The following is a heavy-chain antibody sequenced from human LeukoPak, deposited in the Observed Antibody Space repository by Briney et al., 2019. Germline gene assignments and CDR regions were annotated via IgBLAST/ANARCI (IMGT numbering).Heavy chain of an antibody. CDR3: ARGLGGYSYGSDY. D-gene: IGHD5-18*01. J-gene: IGHJ4*02. CDR1: GFTFSSYS. V-gene: IGHV3-48*04. CDR2: ISSSSSTI. Sequence: GGSLRLSCAASGFTFSSYSMSWVRQAPGKGLEWVSYISSSSSTIYYADSVKGRFTISRDNAKNSLYLQMNSLRAEDTAVYYCARGLGGYSYGSDYWGQGTLVTVSS.